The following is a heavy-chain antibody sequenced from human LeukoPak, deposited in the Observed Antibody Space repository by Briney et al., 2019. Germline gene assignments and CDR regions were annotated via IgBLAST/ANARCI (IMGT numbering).Heavy chain of an antibody. J-gene: IGHJ4*02. CDR2: IYTSGST. CDR3: ARADMVRGVTAGGGVDY. Sequence: SQTLSLTCTVSGGSISSGSYYRSWIRQPAGKGLEWIGRIYTSGSTNYNPSLKSRVTISVDTSKNQFSLKLSSVTAADTAVYYCARADMVRGVTAGGGVDYWGQGTLVTVSS. D-gene: IGHD3-10*01. V-gene: IGHV4-61*02. CDR1: GGSISSGSYY.